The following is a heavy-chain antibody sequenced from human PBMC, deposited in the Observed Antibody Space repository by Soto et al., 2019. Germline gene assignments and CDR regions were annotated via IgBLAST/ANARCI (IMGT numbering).Heavy chain of an antibody. Sequence: GGSLRLSCAASGFTFSNAWMSWVRQAPGKGLEWVGRIKSKTDGGTTDYAAPVKGRFTISRDDSKNTLYLQMNSLKTEDTAVYYCTTSQNIVGATTQSLDAFDIWGQGTMVTVSS. CDR1: GFTFSNAW. CDR2: IKSKTDGGTT. V-gene: IGHV3-15*01. J-gene: IGHJ3*02. D-gene: IGHD1-26*01. CDR3: TTSQNIVGATTQSLDAFDI.